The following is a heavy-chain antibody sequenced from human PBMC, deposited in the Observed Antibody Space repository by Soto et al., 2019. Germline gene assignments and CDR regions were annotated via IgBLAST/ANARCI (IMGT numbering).Heavy chain of an antibody. V-gene: IGHV5-10-1*01. J-gene: IGHJ4*02. D-gene: IGHD6-13*01. Sequence: EVQLVQSGAEVKKPGESLRISCKGSGYSFTSYWITWVRQMPGKGLEWMGRIDPSASYTNYSPSFQGHVTISVDKSIGTAYVQWSSLRASDTAIYDCGRQVRIEAAYFDYWGQGTLVTVSS. CDR3: GRQVRIEAAYFDY. CDR1: GYSFTSYW. CDR2: IDPSASYT.